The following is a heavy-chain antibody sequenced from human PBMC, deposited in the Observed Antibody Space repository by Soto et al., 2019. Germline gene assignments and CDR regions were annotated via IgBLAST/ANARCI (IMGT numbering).Heavy chain of an antibody. CDR2: ISDSGAGT. CDR3: ARDNGDDDVLFDY. V-gene: IGHV3-23*01. J-gene: IGHJ4*02. D-gene: IGHD4-17*01. Sequence: PGGSMRLSCAASGFTFSNYAMSWVRQAPGKGLEWVSVISDSGAGTYYADSVKGRFTISRDNSKNTLYLQMNSLRAEDTAVYYCARDNGDDDVLFDYWGQGTLVTVSS. CDR1: GFTFSNYA.